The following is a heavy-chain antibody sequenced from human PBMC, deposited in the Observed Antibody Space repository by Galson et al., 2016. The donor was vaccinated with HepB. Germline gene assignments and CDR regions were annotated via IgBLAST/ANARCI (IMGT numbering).Heavy chain of an antibody. CDR1: EFTFSSYW. CDR2: IKGDGSKI. CDR3: ARDRNYYDGSSYYDVFDI. D-gene: IGHD3-22*01. V-gene: IGHV3-7*03. Sequence: SLRLSCAASEFTFSSYWMTWVRQAPGKGLEWIANIKGDGSKIPYVDSVRGRFTISRDNVKNLLYPQMNSLRAEDTAVYYCARDRNYYDGSSYYDVFDIWGQGTMVTVSS. J-gene: IGHJ3*02.